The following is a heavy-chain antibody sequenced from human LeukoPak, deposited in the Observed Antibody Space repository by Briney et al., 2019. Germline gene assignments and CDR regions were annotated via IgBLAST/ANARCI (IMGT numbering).Heavy chain of an antibody. CDR2: INPSSGGT. Sequence: ASVKVSCMASGYTFTGYYIHWVGQAAGQGLEWMGWINPSSGGTNFAQMFQSRVTMTRDTSISTAYMELSRLTSDDTAVYYCTIIPLAATLDWSDPWGQGTLVTVSS. J-gene: IGHJ5*02. D-gene: IGHD6-19*01. CDR3: TIIPLAATLDWSDP. V-gene: IGHV1-2*02. CDR1: GYTFTGYY.